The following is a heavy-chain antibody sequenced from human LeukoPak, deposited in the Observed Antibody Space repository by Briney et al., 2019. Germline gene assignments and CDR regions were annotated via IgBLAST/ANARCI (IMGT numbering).Heavy chain of an antibody. J-gene: IGHJ3*02. V-gene: IGHV4-61*02. CDR2: IYTSGST. CDR1: GGSISSGSYY. Sequence: PSETLSLTCNVSGGSISSGSYYWSWIRQPAGKGLEWIGRIYTSGSTNYNPSLKSRVTMSVDTSKNQFSLKLSSVTAADTAIYFCARDRNYDHAFDIWGQGTMVTVSS. CDR3: ARDRNYDHAFDI. D-gene: IGHD3-22*01.